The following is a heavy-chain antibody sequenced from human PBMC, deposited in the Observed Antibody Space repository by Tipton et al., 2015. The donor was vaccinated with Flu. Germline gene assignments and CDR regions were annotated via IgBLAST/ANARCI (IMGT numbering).Heavy chain of an antibody. Sequence: LRLSCTVSGGSISSGGYYWSWVRQHPGKGLEWIGYIYYSGTTYYNPSLRSRVTISVDTSKNQFSLKLSSVTAADTAVYYCARDRFIAAPAPYGMDVWGQGTLVTVSS. CDR1: GGSISSGGYY. CDR2: IYYSGTT. V-gene: IGHV4-31*03. J-gene: IGHJ4*02. CDR3: ARDRFIAAPAPYGMDV. D-gene: IGHD6-6*01.